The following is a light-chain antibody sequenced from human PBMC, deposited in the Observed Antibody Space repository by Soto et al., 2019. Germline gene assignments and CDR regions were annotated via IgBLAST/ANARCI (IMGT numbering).Light chain of an antibody. CDR1: QSVSSN. CDR2: GAF. CDR3: QHYNDWPLT. V-gene: IGKV3-15*01. J-gene: IGKJ1*01. Sequence: EIVMTQSPVTLSVSPGERVTLSCRASQSVSSNLAWYQQKPGQAPSLLIYGAFTRATGIPARFSGTGSGTEFTLTISSLQSEDFALYYCQHYNDWPLTFGQGTKVYI.